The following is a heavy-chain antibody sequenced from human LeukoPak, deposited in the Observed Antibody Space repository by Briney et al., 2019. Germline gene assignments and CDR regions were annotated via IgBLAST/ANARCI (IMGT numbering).Heavy chain of an antibody. Sequence: ASVKVSCKASGYTFSDYSMHWVRQAPGQGLEWMGWINPKTGGTYYAQKFQGRVTMTRDTSISTAYMELRSLSFDDTAMYYCARAPIRQFLEWFGGMDVWGQGTTVTVSS. V-gene: IGHV1-2*02. CDR3: ARAPIRQFLEWFGGMDV. J-gene: IGHJ6*02. CDR2: INPKTGGT. D-gene: IGHD3-3*01. CDR1: GYTFSDYS.